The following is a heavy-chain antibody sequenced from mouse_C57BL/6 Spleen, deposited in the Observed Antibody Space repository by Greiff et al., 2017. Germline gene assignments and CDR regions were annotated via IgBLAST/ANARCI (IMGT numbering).Heavy chain of an antibody. CDR2: IISGGSYT. D-gene: IGHD1-1*01. V-gene: IGHV5-6*01. Sequence: VQLKESGGDLVKPGGSLKLSCAASGFTFSSYGMSWVRQTPDKRLEWVATIISGGSYTYYPDSVKGRFTFSRDNAKNTLYLQISSLKSEDTTMYDYARQEIGCYGSSYGYFDVWGKGTTVTVSS. CDR3: ARQEIGCYGSSYGYFDV. J-gene: IGHJ1*03. CDR1: GFTFSSYG.